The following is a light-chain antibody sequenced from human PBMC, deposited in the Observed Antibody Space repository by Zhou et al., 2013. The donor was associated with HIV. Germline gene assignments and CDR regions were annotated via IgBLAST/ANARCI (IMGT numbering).Light chain of an antibody. J-gene: IGKJ5*01. CDR2: GAS. CDR3: QQRSDWPIT. Sequence: EIVLTQSPGTLSLSPGERGTLSCRASQSVSSSYLAWYQQKPGQAPRLLIYGASSRATGIPARFSGSGSGTDFTLTISSLEPEDFAVYYCQQRSDWPITFGQGHGWRLN. V-gene: IGKV3D-20*02. CDR1: QSVSSSY.